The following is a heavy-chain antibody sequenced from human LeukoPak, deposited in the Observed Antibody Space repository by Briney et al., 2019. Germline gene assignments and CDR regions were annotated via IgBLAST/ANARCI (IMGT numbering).Heavy chain of an antibody. D-gene: IGHD3-3*01. CDR2: IIDSGDST. CDR3: AKDLSRFFH. V-gene: IGHV3-23*01. J-gene: IGHJ4*02. Sequence: PGASLRLSCAASGFSFSSDAMSWVRQAPGKGLEWVSSIIDSGDSTYYSDSVRGRFTISRDNSKNTLYLQMNSLRAEDTAVYYCAKDLSRFFHWGQGTLVTVSS. CDR1: GFSFSSDA.